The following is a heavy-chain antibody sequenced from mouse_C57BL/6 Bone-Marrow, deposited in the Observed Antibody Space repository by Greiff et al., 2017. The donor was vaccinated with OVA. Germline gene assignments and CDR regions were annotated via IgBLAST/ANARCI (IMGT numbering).Heavy chain of an antibody. V-gene: IGHV5-15*01. D-gene: IGHD4-1*02. J-gene: IGHJ3*01. CDR1: GFTFSDYG. CDR2: ISNLAYSL. CDR3: ARHSQLGWFAY. Sequence: EVQGVESGGGLVQPGGSLKLSCAASGFTFSDYGMAWVRQAPRKGPEWVAFISNLAYSLYYADTVTGRFTISRENAKNTLYLEMSSLRSEDTAMYYCARHSQLGWFAYWGQGTLVTVSA.